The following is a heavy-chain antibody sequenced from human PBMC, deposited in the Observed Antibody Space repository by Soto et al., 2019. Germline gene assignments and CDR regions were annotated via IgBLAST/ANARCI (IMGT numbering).Heavy chain of an antibody. CDR1: GFTFSSYS. CDR2: ISSSSSYI. V-gene: IGHV3-21*01. CDR3: ARAPYYYDSSGYWAY. J-gene: IGHJ4*02. D-gene: IGHD3-22*01. Sequence: EVQLVESGGGLVKPGGSLRLSCAASGFTFSSYSMNWVRQARGKGLEWVSSISSSSSYIYYADSVKGRFTISRDNAKNSLYLQMNSLRAEDTAVYYCARAPYYYDSSGYWAYWGQGTLVTVSS.